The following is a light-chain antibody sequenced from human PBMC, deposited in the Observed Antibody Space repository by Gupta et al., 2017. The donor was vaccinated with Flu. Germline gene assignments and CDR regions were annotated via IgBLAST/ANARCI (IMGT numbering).Light chain of an antibody. CDR2: GAS. CDR1: QSVSNSY. CDR3: QQYVSSPLT. V-gene: IGKV3-20*01. J-gene: IGKJ4*01. Sequence: EIVLTQSPGTLSLSPGERATLSCRASQSVSNSYLAWYQHKPGQAPRLLIYGASSRATGIPDRFSGSGSGTDFTLTIGRLEPEDFAIYYCQQYVSSPLTFGGGTKVEIK.